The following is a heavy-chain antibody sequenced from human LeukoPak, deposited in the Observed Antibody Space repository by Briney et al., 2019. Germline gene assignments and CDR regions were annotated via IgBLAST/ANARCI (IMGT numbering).Heavy chain of an antibody. J-gene: IGHJ4*02. CDR1: GFTFSSYA. CDR2: ISGSGGST. CDR3: AKSSESLSRLGELADY. D-gene: IGHD3-16*01. Sequence: PGGSLRLSCAASGFTFSSYAMSWVRQAPGKGLEWVSAISGSGGSTYYADSVKGRFTISRDNSKNTLYLQMNSLRAEDTAVYYCAKSSESLSRLGELADYWGQGTLVTVSS. V-gene: IGHV3-23*01.